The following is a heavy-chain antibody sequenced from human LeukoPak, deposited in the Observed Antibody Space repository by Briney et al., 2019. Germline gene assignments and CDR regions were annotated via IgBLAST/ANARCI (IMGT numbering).Heavy chain of an antibody. D-gene: IGHD6-13*01. CDR3: ARAAYSRSVYDAFDI. CDR1: GGSISSSSYY. J-gene: IGHJ3*02. V-gene: IGHV4-39*07. Sequence: SETLSLTCTVSGGSISSSSYYWGWIRQPPGKGLEWIGSIYYSGSTYYNPSLKSRVTISVDTSKNQFSPKLSSVTAADTAVYYCARAAYSRSVYDAFDIWGQGTMVTVSS. CDR2: IYYSGST.